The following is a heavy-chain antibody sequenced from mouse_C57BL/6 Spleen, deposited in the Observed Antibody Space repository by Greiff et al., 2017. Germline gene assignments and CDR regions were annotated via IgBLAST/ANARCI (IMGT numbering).Heavy chain of an antibody. D-gene: IGHD3-2*02. V-gene: IGHV7-3*01. CDR3: ASPDSSGFSWFAY. CDR1: GFTFTDYY. J-gene: IGHJ3*01. CDR2: IRNKANGYTT. Sequence: EVQVVESGGGLVQPGGSLSLSCAASGFTFTDYYMSWVRQPPGKALEWLGFIRNKANGYTTEYSASVKGRFTISRDNSQSILYLQMNALRAEDSATYYCASPDSSGFSWFAYWGQGTLVTVSA.